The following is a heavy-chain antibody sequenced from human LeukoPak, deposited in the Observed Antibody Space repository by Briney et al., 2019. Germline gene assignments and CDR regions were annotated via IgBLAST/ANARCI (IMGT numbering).Heavy chain of an antibody. D-gene: IGHD6-25*01. V-gene: IGHV1-2*02. CDR3: ARDSGGRAYGTDV. CDR1: GYTFTGYY. J-gene: IGHJ6*02. CDR2: INPNSGGT. Sequence: ASVKVSCNASGYTFTGYYMHWVRQAPGQGLEWMGWINPNSGGTNYAQKFQGRVTMTRDTSISTAYMELSRLRSDDTAVYSCARDSGGRAYGTDVWGQGTTVTVSS.